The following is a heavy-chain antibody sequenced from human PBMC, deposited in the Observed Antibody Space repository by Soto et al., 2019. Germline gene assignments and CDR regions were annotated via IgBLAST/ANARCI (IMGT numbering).Heavy chain of an antibody. J-gene: IGHJ4*02. D-gene: IGHD5-18*01. V-gene: IGHV1-3*01. Sequence: ASVKVSCKASGYTFTSYAMHWVRQAPGQRLEWMGWINAGNGNTKYTQKFQGRVTITRDTSASTAYMELSSLRSEDTAVYYCARVPGYSYGYNWGQGTLGTVSS. CDR3: ARVPGYSYGYN. CDR1: GYTFTSYA. CDR2: INAGNGNT.